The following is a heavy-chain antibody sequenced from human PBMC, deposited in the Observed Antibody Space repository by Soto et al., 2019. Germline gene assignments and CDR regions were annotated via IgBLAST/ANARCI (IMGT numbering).Heavy chain of an antibody. D-gene: IGHD3-10*01. CDR3: ARRYGSGSYYNVPWFDP. CDR2: INPNSGGT. V-gene: IGHV1-2*02. CDR1: GYTFTGYY. Sequence: GASVKVSCKASGYTFTGYYMHWVRQAPGQGLEWMGWINPNSGGTNYAQKFQGRVTMTRDTSISTAYMELSRLRSDDTAVYYCARRYGSGSYYNVPWFDPWGQGTLVTVSS. J-gene: IGHJ5*02.